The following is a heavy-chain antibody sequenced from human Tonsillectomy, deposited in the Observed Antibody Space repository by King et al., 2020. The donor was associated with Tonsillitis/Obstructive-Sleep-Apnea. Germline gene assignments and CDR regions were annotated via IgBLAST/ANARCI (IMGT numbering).Heavy chain of an antibody. CDR2: ISDSENT. D-gene: IGHD1-7*01. CDR3: ARKIVTGTARGYFDY. Sequence: LQLQESGPGPVNPSETLSLTCTVSGGSISSSRFSWGWIRQPPGKGLEWIGSISDSENTYYNPSLQSRVTISVDTSKNQFSLKLSSVTAADTAVYYCARKIVTGTARGYFDYWGQGTLVTVSS. V-gene: IGHV4-39*01. J-gene: IGHJ4*02. CDR1: GGSISSSRFS.